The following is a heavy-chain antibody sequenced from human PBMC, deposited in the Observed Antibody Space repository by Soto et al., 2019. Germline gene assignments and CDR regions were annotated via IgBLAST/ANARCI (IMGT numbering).Heavy chain of an antibody. CDR3: ARGSKDSYPGSRIFDF. V-gene: IGHV3-23*01. D-gene: IGHD3-10*01. J-gene: IGHJ4*02. CDR1: GVKIGSLA. Sequence: GGPKRLSCRASGVKIGSLAMSWVRKEHGWGLEWVSTITDTGGDTKYADSVRGRFTISRDNSKNTLYLQMSSLRAEDSAVYYCARGSKDSYPGSRIFDFWGRGTLDTVS. CDR2: ITDTGGDT.